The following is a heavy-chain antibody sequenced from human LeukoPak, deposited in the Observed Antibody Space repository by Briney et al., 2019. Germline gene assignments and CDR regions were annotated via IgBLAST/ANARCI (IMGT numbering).Heavy chain of an antibody. D-gene: IGHD2-2*01. V-gene: IGHV3-48*04. CDR1: GFTFSSYS. J-gene: IGHJ4*02. CDR2: ISSSSSTI. CDR3: AKEAQGCSINSCYFDS. Sequence: GGSLRLSCAASGFTFSSYSMNWVRQAPGKGLEWVSYISSSSSTIYYADSVRGRFTISRDNAKNSLYLQMNSLRADDTAVYYCAKEAQGCSINSCYFDSWGQGTLVTVSS.